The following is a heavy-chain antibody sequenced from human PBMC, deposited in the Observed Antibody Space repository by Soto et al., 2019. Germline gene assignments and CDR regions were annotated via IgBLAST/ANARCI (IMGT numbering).Heavy chain of an antibody. CDR1: GGTFSSYA. CDR3: ARGRGDYDFWSGYYPRHGDYYGMDV. J-gene: IGHJ6*02. V-gene: IGHV1-69*01. CDR2: IIPIFGTA. D-gene: IGHD3-3*01. Sequence: QVQLVQSGAEVKKPGSSVKVSCKASGGTFSSYAISWVRQAPGQGLEWMGGIIPIFGTANYAQKFQGRVTITADESTSTAYMELSSLRSEDTAVYYCARGRGDYDFWSGYYPRHGDYYGMDVWGQGTTVTVSS.